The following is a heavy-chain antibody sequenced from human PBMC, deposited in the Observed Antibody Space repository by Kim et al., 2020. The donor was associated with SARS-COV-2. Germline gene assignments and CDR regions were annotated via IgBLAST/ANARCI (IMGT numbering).Heavy chain of an antibody. CDR2: ITPSLNIA. CDR1: GETFNEYA. CDR3: ARARGTVTASPIDGFDV. J-gene: IGHJ3*01. Sequence: SVKVSCKTSGETFNEYALTWVRQAPGQGLEWVGRITPSLNIAISAQKFQGRVTITADKSTNTVHMELSSLRSEDTAVYFCARARGTVTASPIDGFDVLG. V-gene: IGHV1-69*04. D-gene: IGHD2-21*02.